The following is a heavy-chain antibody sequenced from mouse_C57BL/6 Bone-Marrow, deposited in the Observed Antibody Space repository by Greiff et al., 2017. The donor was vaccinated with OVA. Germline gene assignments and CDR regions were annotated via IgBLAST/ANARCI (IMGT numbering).Heavy chain of an antibody. D-gene: IGHD1-1*02. CDR1: GYTFTDYN. CDR2: INPNNGGT. J-gene: IGHJ1*03. CDR3: AGGYGSWWYFDV. Sequence: VQLQQSGPELVKPGASVKISCKASGYTFTDYNMDWVKQSHGKSLEWIGDINPNNGGTIYNQKFKGKATLTVDKSSSTAYMELRSLTSEDTAVYDCAGGYGSWWYFDVWGKGTTVTVSS. V-gene: IGHV1-18*01.